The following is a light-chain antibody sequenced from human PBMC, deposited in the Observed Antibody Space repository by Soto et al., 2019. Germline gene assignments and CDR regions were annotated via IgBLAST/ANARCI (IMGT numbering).Light chain of an antibody. CDR2: KAS. CDR3: QHYNSYSEP. J-gene: IGKJ1*01. V-gene: IGKV1-5*03. Sequence: DIQMTQSPSTLSGSVGDRVTITCRASQTISCWLAWYQQKPGKAPKLLIYKASTLKSGFPSRFSGGGSGTEFTLPISSLQPDDFATYYCQHYNSYSEPFGQGTKVQLK. CDR1: QTISCW.